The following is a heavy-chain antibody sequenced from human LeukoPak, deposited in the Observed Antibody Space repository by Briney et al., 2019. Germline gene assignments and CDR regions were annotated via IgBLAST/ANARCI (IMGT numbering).Heavy chain of an antibody. CDR1: GYTFIGYY. Sequence: ASVKVSCKASGYTFIGYYMHWVRQAPGQGVEWMGWINPDSGVTNYAQQFQGRVTMTRDTSISTAYMDLSRLTSDDTGVYYCARRMAESYYDSSGYPRLGYWRQGTLVTVSS. D-gene: IGHD3-22*01. J-gene: IGHJ4*02. CDR3: ARRMAESYYDSSGYPRLGY. CDR2: INPDSGVT. V-gene: IGHV1-2*02.